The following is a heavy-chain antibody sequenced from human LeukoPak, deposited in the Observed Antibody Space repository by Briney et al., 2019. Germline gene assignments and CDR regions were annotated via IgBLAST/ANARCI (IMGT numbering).Heavy chain of an antibody. J-gene: IGHJ3*02. CDR1: GGSISSYY. V-gene: IGHV4-59*01. Sequence: KPSETLSLTCTVSGGSISSYYWSWVRQPPGKGLEWIGYIYYSGTTNYNPSLKSRVTISVATSKNQFSLKLSSVTAADTAVYYCARDWGAYCGGDCPHDAFDIWGQGTMVTVSS. CDR3: ARDWGAYCGGDCPHDAFDI. D-gene: IGHD2-21*02. CDR2: IYYSGTT.